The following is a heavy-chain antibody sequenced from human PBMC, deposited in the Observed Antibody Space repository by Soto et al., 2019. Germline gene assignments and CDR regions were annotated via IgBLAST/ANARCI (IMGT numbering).Heavy chain of an antibody. V-gene: IGHV4-31*03. J-gene: IGHJ6*02. Sequence: QVQLQESGPGLVKPSQTLSLTCTVSGASISRGGNYWSWIRQNPGKGLEWIGYIYYSGSTYYNPSLKSRVTISVDPSKNQFSLKLSSVTAADTAVYYCARVSRLGELYYYYYGMDVWGQGTTVTVSS. D-gene: IGHD3-16*01. CDR2: IYYSGST. CDR1: GASISRGGNY. CDR3: ARVSRLGELYYYYYGMDV.